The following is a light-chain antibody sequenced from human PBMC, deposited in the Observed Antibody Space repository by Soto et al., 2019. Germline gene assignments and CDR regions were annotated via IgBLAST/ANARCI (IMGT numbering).Light chain of an antibody. J-gene: IGKJ1*01. CDR2: GAY. CDR3: KESSSTWT. CDR1: EDISTW. V-gene: IGKV1-12*01. Sequence: DIQMTQSPASVSASVGDRVTITFRSSEDISTWLAWYQQKPGKAPKLLIYGAYTLHSGLPSRFSGGGSGIHFTLTISSLQPEDFATYYCKESSSTWTFGQGTKVDIK.